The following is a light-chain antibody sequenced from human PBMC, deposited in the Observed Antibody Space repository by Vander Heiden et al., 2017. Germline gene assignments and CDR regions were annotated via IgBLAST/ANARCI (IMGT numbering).Light chain of an antibody. CDR3: QQSYSTPRT. J-gene: IGKJ1*01. CDR1: QSISSY. CDR2: AAS. Sequence: DIQMNQYPSSMSAAVGDRVTITCLASQSISSYLNWYQQKPRKAPKLLIYAASSLQSGVPSRFSGSGSGTDFTLTISSLQPEDFATYYCQQSYSTPRTFGQGTKVEIK. V-gene: IGKV1-39*01.